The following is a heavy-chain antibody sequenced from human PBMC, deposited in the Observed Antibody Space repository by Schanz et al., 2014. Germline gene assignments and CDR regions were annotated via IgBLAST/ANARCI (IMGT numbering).Heavy chain of an antibody. J-gene: IGHJ4*01. CDR2: IHHSGST. D-gene: IGHD2-2*01. CDR3: ARGEWSTSQFDY. CDR1: GGDISSSSYY. Sequence: QLQLQERGTGLVKISETLERKGKGEGGDISSSSYYWTWIRQPPGKGLEWIGEIHHSGSTNYNPSLKSRVTISMDTSKNQSPLKLTSVTAADTAVYYCARGEWSTSQFDYWGHGTLVTVSS. V-gene: IGHV4-39*07.